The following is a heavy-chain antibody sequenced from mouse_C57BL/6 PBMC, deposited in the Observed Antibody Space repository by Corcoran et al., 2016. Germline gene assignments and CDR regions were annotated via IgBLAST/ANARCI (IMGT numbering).Heavy chain of an antibody. J-gene: IGHJ1*03. V-gene: IGHV9-3*01. CDR3: ARWSTDYWYFDV. CDR2: INTYSGVP. CDR1: GYTFTTYG. Sequence: QIQLVQSGPELKKPGETVKISCKASGYTFTTYGMSWVKQAPGKGLKWMGWINTYSGVPTYADDFKGRFAFSLETSASTAYLQINNLKNEETATYFCARWSTDYWYFDVWGTGTTVTVSS.